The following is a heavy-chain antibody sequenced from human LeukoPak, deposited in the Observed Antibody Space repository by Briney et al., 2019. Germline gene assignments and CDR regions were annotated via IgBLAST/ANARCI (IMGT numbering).Heavy chain of an antibody. J-gene: IGHJ6*02. V-gene: IGHV4-59*01. CDR3: ARRHYYYYGMDV. CDR2: IYYSGST. Sequence: SETLSLTCTVSGGSISSYYWSWIRQPPGKGLEWIGYIYYSGSTNYNPSLKSRVTISVDTSKNQFSLKLSSVTAADTAVYYCARRHYYYYGMDVWGQGTTATVSS. CDR1: GGSISSYY.